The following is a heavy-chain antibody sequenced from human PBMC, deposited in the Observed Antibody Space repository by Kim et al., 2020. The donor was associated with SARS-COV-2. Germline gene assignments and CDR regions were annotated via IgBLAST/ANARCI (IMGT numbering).Heavy chain of an antibody. CDR1: GFTFSSYA. V-gene: IGHV3-23*01. J-gene: IGHJ5*02. CDR3: AKGRRYSSGYYPVRGWFDP. D-gene: IGHD3-22*01. Sequence: GGSLRLSCAASGFTFSSYAMSWVRQAPGKGLEWVSAISGSGGSTYYADSVKGRFTISRDNSKNTLYLQMNSLRAEDTAVYYCAKGRRYSSGYYPVRGWFDPWGQGTLVTVSS. CDR2: ISGSGGST.